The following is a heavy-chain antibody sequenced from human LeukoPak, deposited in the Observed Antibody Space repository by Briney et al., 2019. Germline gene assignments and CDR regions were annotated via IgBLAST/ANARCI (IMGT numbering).Heavy chain of an antibody. D-gene: IGHD6-13*01. V-gene: IGHV1-69*13. CDR2: IIPIFGTT. Sequence: GASVKVSCKASGGTFSSYAIDWVRQAPGQGLEWMGGIIPIFGTTNYAQKFQGRVTITAVESMRTAYMELSSLRSEDTAVYYCARESIAAAGTRSLYFQHWGQGTLVTVSS. CDR1: GGTFSSYA. J-gene: IGHJ1*01. CDR3: ARESIAAAGTRSLYFQH.